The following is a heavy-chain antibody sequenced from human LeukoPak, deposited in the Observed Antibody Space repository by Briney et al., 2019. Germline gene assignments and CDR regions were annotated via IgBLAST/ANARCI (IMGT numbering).Heavy chain of an antibody. CDR1: GYTFTSYY. V-gene: IGHV1-46*01. J-gene: IGHJ4*02. CDR2: INPSGGST. Sequence: ASVKVSCKASGYTFTSYYMHWVRQAPGQGLEWMGIINPSGGSTSYAQKFQGRVTMTRDTSTSTVYMELSSLRSEDTAVYYCARDGKAVAGRTRGYYFDYWGQGTLVTVSS. D-gene: IGHD6-19*01. CDR3: ARDGKAVAGRTRGYYFDY.